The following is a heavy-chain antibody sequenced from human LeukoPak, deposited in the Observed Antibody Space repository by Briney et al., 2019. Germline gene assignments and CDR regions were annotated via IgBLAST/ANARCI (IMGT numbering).Heavy chain of an antibody. Sequence: SQTLSLTCTVSGGSISSGGYYWSWIRQHPGKGLEWIGYIYYSGSTYYNPSLKSRVTISVDTSKNQFSLKLSSVTAADTAVYYCARGGYCSSTSCHGSRELWFDPWGQGTLVTVSS. CDR2: IYYSGST. V-gene: IGHV4-31*03. D-gene: IGHD2-2*01. J-gene: IGHJ5*02. CDR1: GGSISSGGYY. CDR3: ARGGYCSSTSCHGSRELWFDP.